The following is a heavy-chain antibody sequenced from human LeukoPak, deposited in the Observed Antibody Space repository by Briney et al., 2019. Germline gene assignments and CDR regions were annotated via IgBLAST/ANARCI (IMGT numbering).Heavy chain of an antibody. V-gene: IGHV4-4*08. CDR1: GGSINSYY. D-gene: IGHD3-16*01. J-gene: IGHJ6*03. CDR3: HCGGEDYYYYYMDV. Sequence: SETLSLTCTVSGGSINSYYWSWIRQPPGKGLEWIGRIYTSGSTNYNPSLKSRVTISVDTSKNQFSLKLSSVTAADTAVYYCHCGGEDYYYYYMDVWGKGTTVTISS. CDR2: IYTSGST.